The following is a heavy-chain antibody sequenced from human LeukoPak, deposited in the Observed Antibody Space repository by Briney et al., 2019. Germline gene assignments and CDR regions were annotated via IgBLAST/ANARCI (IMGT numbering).Heavy chain of an antibody. CDR1: GFSFSIFA. J-gene: IGHJ4*02. CDR2: IGGTGTTT. V-gene: IGHV3-23*01. Sequence: GGSLRLSCAASGFSFSIFAINWVRQAPGKGLEWVSGIGGTGTTTYYADSVKSRFTISRDNSKNTVFLQLSSLSAEDTAVYYCARGRGGSGNYCFDYWGQGTLVIASS. CDR3: ARGRGGSGNYCFDY. D-gene: IGHD3-10*01.